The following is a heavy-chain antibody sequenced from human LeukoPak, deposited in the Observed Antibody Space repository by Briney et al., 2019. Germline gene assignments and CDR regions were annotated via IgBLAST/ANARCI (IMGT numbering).Heavy chain of an antibody. D-gene: IGHD2-2*01. CDR1: GGSISSGGYY. Sequence: SETLSLTCTVSGGSISSGGYYWSWIRQPPGKGLEWIGYIYHSGSTYYNPSLKSRVTISVDRSKNQFSLKLSSVTAADTAVYYCARVRGHIVVVPAAASVGWFDPWGQGTLVTVSS. CDR3: ARVRGHIVVVPAAASVGWFDP. V-gene: IGHV4-30-2*01. CDR2: IYHSGST. J-gene: IGHJ5*02.